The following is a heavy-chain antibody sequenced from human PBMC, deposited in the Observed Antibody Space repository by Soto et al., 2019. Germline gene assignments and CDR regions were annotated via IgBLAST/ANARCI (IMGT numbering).Heavy chain of an antibody. Sequence: PGGSLRLSCAASGFTFSSYAMHWVRQAPGKGLEWVAVISYDGSNKYYADSVKGRFTISRDNSKNTLYLQMNSLRAEDTAVYYCARDRLVVITLDPFDIWGQGTMVTVSS. V-gene: IGHV3-30-3*01. J-gene: IGHJ3*02. CDR2: ISYDGSNK. D-gene: IGHD3-22*01. CDR3: ARDRLVVITLDPFDI. CDR1: GFTFSSYA.